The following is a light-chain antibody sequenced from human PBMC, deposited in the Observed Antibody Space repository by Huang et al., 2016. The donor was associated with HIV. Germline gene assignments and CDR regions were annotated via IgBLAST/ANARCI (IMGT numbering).Light chain of an antibody. CDR1: QNVKNY. V-gene: IGKV3-11*01. J-gene: IGKJ4*01. Sequence: EIVLTQSPASLSVFLGDTVTLSCRASQNVKNYLGWYQQKPGQAPRLLIYDASTRPAGIPDRFSAGGSGTDFTLTIISLETEDFAIYFCQQRADRVTFGGGTRIE. CDR3: QQRADRVT. CDR2: DAS.